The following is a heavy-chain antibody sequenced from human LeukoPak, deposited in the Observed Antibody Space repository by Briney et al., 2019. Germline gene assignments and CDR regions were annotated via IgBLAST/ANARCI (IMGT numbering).Heavy chain of an antibody. V-gene: IGHV4-4*07. CDR3: ARGDCSSNSCSFDY. J-gene: IGHJ4*02. Sequence: NSSETLSLTCTVSGGSFSGYYWSWIRQPARKGLEWIGRIYYSGSTNYNPSLKSRVTMSVDTSKNQFSLKLSSVTAADTAVYYCARGDCSSNSCSFDYWGQGTLVTVSS. CDR2: IYYSGST. CDR1: GGSFSGYY. D-gene: IGHD2-2*01.